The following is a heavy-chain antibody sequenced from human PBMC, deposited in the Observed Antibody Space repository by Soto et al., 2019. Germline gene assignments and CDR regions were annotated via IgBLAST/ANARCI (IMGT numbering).Heavy chain of an antibody. CDR3: TRVSRTWEDDY. CDR1: TFSDYX. J-gene: IGHJ4*02. CDR2: ISSGRDTI. Sequence: TFSDYXXTWVRQAPGKGLEWISYISSGRDTIYXADSVKGXXXXXXXXXXXXXXLQMNSLRDEDTAVYYCTRVSRTWEDDYWGRXTLVTVSS. V-gene: IGHV3-48*02. D-gene: IGHD1-26*01.